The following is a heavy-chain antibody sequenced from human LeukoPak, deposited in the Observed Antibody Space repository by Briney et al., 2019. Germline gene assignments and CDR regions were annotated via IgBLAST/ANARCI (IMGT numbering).Heavy chain of an antibody. CDR2: INPNSGGT. V-gene: IGHV1-2*02. D-gene: IGHD4-17*01. J-gene: IGHJ4*02. CDR1: GYTFTGYY. Sequence: ASVKVSCKASGYTFTGYYMHWVRQAPGRGLEWMGWINPNSGGTNYAQKFQGRVTMTRDTSISTAYMELSRLRSDDTAVYYCARGDYGDYIVLSDYWGQGTLVTVSS. CDR3: ARGDYGDYIVLSDY.